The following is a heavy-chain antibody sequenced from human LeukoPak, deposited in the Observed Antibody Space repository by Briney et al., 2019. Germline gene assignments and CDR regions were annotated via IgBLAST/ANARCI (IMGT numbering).Heavy chain of an antibody. CDR3: ARGLVYSSSWDNWFDP. CDR1: GSSISSYY. D-gene: IGHD6-13*01. V-gene: IGHV4-4*07. Sequence: SETLSLTCTVSGSSISSYYWSWIRQPAGKGLEWIGRIYSSGSTNYNPSLQSRVTMSVDTSKNQFSLKVNSVTAADTAVYYCARGLVYSSSWDNWFDPWGQGTLVTVSS. CDR2: IYSSGST. J-gene: IGHJ5*02.